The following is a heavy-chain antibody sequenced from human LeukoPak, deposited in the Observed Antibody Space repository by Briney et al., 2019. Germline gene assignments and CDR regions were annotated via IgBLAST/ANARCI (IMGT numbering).Heavy chain of an antibody. V-gene: IGHV3-74*01. CDR1: GFTFSNYW. J-gene: IGHJ4*02. CDR2: ISDAGGHT. Sequence: GGSLRLSCAASGFTFSNYWMHWVRQAPGKGLVWVSRISDAGGHTFYADSVKGGFAMSRENDKKKLYLQMNSLRAEDTAVYYCARVTGGYNLVDYWGQGTLVTVSS. D-gene: IGHD5-24*01. CDR3: ARVTGGYNLVDY.